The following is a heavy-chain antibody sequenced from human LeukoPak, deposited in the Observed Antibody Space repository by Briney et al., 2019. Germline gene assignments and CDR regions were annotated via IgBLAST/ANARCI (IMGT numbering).Heavy chain of an antibody. CDR3: AKEEAYCSGGSCYFNY. CDR2: IGGSGGST. D-gene: IGHD2-15*01. CDR1: GFTFSSYA. J-gene: IGHJ4*02. V-gene: IGHV3-23*01. Sequence: GGSLRLSCAASGFTFSSYAMSWVRQAPGKGLEWVSAIGGSGGSTYYADSVKGRFTISRDNSKNTLYLQMNSLRAEDTAVYYCAKEEAYCSGGSCYFNYWGQGTLVTVSS.